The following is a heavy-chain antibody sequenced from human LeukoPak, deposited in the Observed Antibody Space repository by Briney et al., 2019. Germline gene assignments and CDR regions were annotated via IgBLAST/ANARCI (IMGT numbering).Heavy chain of an antibody. J-gene: IGHJ4*02. CDR3: ARDADIVVVPAATSFDY. Sequence: PGGSLRLSCAASGFTFSSYAMHWVRQAPGKGLEWVAVISYDGSNKYYADSVKGRFTISRDNSKNTLYLQMNSLRAEDTAVYYCARDADIVVVPAATSFDYWGQGTLVTVSS. V-gene: IGHV3-30-3*01. D-gene: IGHD2-2*01. CDR1: GFTFSSYA. CDR2: ISYDGSNK.